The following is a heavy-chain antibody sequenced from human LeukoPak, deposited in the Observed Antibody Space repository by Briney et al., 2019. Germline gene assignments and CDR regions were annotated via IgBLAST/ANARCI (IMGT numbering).Heavy chain of an antibody. D-gene: IGHD6-13*01. CDR2: ISGSGGST. V-gene: IGHV3-23*01. CDR3: AKRRQQLVLGWFDP. Sequence: GGSLRLSCAASGFTFSSYGMSWVRQAPGKGLEWVSAISGSGGSTYYADSVKGRFTISRDNSKNTLYLQMNSLRTEDTAVYYCAKRRQQLVLGWFDPWGQGTLVTVSS. J-gene: IGHJ5*02. CDR1: GFTFSSYG.